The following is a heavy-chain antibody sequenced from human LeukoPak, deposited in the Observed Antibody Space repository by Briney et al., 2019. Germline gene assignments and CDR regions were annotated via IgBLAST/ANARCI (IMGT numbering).Heavy chain of an antibody. CDR3: AKDWGLRLGELSSTLFDY. CDR1: GFAFDDYA. Sequence: GGSLRLSCAASGFAFDDYAMHWVRQAPGKGLEWVSGISWNSGSIGYADSVKGRSTISRDNAKNSPYLQMNSLRAEDMALYYCAKDWGLRLGELSSTLFDYWGQGTLVTVSS. D-gene: IGHD3-16*02. J-gene: IGHJ4*02. V-gene: IGHV3-9*03. CDR2: ISWNSGSI.